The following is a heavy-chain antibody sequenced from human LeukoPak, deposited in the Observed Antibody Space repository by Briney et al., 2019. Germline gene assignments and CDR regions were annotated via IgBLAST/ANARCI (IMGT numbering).Heavy chain of an antibody. Sequence: SETLSLTCAVSGDSFSGYYWSWIRQPPGKGLEWIGEVNDRGNTNYNPSLKSRVTMSVDTSKNQFSLKLSSVTAADTAVYYCARHGYGSGSYYGYWGQGTLVTVSS. V-gene: IGHV4-34*01. CDR3: ARHGYGSGSYYGY. D-gene: IGHD3-10*01. CDR1: GDSFSGYY. CDR2: VNDRGNT. J-gene: IGHJ4*02.